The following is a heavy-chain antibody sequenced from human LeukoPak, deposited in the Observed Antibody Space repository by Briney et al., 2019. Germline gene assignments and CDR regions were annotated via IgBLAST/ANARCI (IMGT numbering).Heavy chain of an antibody. CDR1: GGTFSSYA. CDR3: ASLSSSKDVAYFDY. D-gene: IGHD6-6*01. J-gene: IGHJ4*02. V-gene: IGHV1-69*13. CDR2: IIPIFGTA. Sequence: GASVKVSCKASGGTFSSYAISWVRQAPGQGLEWMGGIIPIFGTANYAQKFQGRVTITADESTSTAYMELSSLRSEDTAVYYCASLSSSKDVAYFDYWGQGTLVTVSS.